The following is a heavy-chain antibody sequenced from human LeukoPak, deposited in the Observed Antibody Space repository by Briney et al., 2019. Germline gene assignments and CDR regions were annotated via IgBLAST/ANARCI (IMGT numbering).Heavy chain of an antibody. D-gene: IGHD5-18*01. J-gene: IGHJ4*02. Sequence: PGGSLRLSCAASGFTFSNAWMSWVRQAPGKGLEWVGRIKSKTDGGTTDYAAPVKGRFTISRDNSKNTLYLQMNSLRAEDTAIYYCAKGIGSAMDSFDYWGQGTLVTVSS. V-gene: IGHV3-15*01. CDR2: IKSKTDGGTT. CDR3: AKGIGSAMDSFDY. CDR1: GFTFSNAW.